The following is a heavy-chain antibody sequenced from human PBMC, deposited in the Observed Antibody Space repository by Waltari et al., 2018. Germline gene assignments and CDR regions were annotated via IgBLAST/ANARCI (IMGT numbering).Heavy chain of an antibody. CDR1: GFTFKDYA. CDR3: ARGQGFRYGDGFDI. J-gene: IGHJ3*02. CDR2: ISYEGSDK. D-gene: IGHD5-18*01. V-gene: IGHV3-30-3*01. Sequence: QVQLVESGGGVVQPGRSLRLSCGASGFTFKDYAMHWARQAPGKGLEWVAVISYEGSDKYTADSVKGRMSISRDNSKRKMYLQMNSLRPEDTALYYCARGQGFRYGDGFDIWGQGTMV.